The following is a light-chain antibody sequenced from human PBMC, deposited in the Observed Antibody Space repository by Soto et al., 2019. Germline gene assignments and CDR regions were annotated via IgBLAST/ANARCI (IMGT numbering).Light chain of an antibody. J-gene: IGLJ1*01. CDR3: QVWDSSSDHYV. V-gene: IGLV3-21*02. CDR2: DDS. Sequence: SYELTQPPSMSVAPGQTARITCGGNNIGTKSVHWYQQKPGQAPVVVVYDDSDRPSGLPGRFSGSNSGNKATLTISRVEAGDEADYYCQVWDSSSDHYVFGTGTKVTVL. CDR1: NIGTKS.